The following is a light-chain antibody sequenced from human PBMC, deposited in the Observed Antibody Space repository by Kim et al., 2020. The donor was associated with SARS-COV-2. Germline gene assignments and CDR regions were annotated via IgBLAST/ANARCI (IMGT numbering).Light chain of an antibody. CDR3: QSYDSSNQV. CDR2: EDN. J-gene: IGLJ3*02. CDR1: RGSIASNY. V-gene: IGLV6-57*03. Sequence: TTVTISCTRSRGSIASNYVQWYQQRPGSAPTTVIYEDNQRPSGVPDRFSGSIDSSSNSASLTISGLKTEDEADYYCQSYDSSNQVFGGGTKLTVL.